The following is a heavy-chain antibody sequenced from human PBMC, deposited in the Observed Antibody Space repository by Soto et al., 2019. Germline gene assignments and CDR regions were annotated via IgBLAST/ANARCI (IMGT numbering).Heavy chain of an antibody. CDR2: IYYTGST. V-gene: IGHV4-59*01. Sequence: KTSETLSLTCTVSGDSINNYYWSWIRQPPGKRLEWIGYIYYTGSTTYNPSLESRITMSVDTSKNQFSLKLSSVNAADTAVYYCAKYRRTEAEGFTLDYWGRGTLVTVSS. J-gene: IGHJ4*02. CDR3: AKYRRTEAEGFTLDY. D-gene: IGHD6-13*01. CDR1: GDSINNYY.